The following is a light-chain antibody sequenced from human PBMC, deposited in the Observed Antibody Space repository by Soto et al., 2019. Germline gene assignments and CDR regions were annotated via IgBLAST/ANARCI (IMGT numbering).Light chain of an antibody. CDR2: DAS. J-gene: IGKJ5*01. V-gene: IGKV3-11*01. CDR3: QQRTNWPIT. CDR1: QSVSSS. Sequence: EIVLTQSPATLSLSPGERATLSCRASQSVSSSLAWYQQKPGQTPRLLIYDASNRATGIPARFSGSGSGTDFTLTISSLEPEDFAVYYCQQRTNWPITLGQGTRLVIK.